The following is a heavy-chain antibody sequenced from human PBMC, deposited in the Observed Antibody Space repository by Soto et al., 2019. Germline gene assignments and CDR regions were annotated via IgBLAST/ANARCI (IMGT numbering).Heavy chain of an antibody. D-gene: IGHD6-25*01. CDR1: GGSISSSGYY. Sequence: PSETLSLTCTVSGGSISSSGYYWGWIRQAPGKGLEWIGNIYSDGRTYYNPSLRSRVALAIGTSQNQFSLKLTSVDASDTAIYYCATQKSSSAAHSYGMDVWGVGTTVTSPQ. V-gene: IGHV4-39*01. CDR2: IYSDGRT. J-gene: IGHJ6*04. CDR3: ATQKSSSAAHSYGMDV.